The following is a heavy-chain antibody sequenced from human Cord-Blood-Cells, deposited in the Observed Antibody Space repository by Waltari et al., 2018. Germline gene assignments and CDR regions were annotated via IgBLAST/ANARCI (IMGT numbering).Heavy chain of an antibody. J-gene: IGHJ4*02. V-gene: IGHV3-43*02. Sequence: EVQLVESGGGVVQPGGSLRLSCAASGFTFDDYAMHWVRQAPGKGLDWVSLISGDGGSTYYADSVKGRFTISRDNSKNSLYLQMTSLRTEDTALYYCAKDISLPPDYWGQGTLVTVSS. CDR3: AKDISLPPDY. CDR2: ISGDGGST. CDR1: GFTFDDYA.